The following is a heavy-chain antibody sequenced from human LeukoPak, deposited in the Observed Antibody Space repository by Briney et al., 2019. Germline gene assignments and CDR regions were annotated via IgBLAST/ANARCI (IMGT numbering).Heavy chain of an antibody. Sequence: GGSLRLSCAASGFTLSSYAMRWVRQAPGKGLEWVSAIRGSGGNTYYADSVKGRFTISRDNSKHTLYLQMNSLRAEDTAVYYCAEAGNYYGAGSPRPYYYCMDVWGKGTTVTVSS. CDR2: IRGSGGNT. D-gene: IGHD3-10*01. CDR3: AEAGNYYGAGSPRPYYYCMDV. V-gene: IGHV3-23*01. J-gene: IGHJ6*04. CDR1: GFTLSSYA.